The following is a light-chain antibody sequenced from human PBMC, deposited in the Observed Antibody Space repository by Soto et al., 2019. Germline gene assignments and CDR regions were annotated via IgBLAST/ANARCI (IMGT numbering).Light chain of an antibody. Sequence: GDRVTITCRASQTISSWLAWYQQKPGRAPKLLIFDASSLESGVPSRFSGKGSGTEFTLTISGLQTDDFASYYCQQYNSYSGMFGQGTKVDIK. CDR2: DAS. CDR3: QQYNSYSGM. J-gene: IGKJ1*01. CDR1: QTISSW. V-gene: IGKV1-5*01.